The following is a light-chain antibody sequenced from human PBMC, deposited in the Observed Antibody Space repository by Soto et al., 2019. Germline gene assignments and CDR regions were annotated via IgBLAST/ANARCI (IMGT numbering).Light chain of an antibody. CDR1: QGISSY. Sequence: AIRMTQSPSSLSSSTGDRVTITCRASQGISSYLAWYQQKPGKAPKLLIYDASTLQGGVPSRFSGSGSETDFTLTISCLQSEDFATYYCQQYYSYPLTFGQGTKVEIK. J-gene: IGKJ1*01. V-gene: IGKV1-8*01. CDR2: DAS. CDR3: QQYYSYPLT.